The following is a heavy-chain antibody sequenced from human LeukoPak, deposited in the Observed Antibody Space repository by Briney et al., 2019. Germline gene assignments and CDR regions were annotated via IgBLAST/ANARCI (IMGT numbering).Heavy chain of an antibody. D-gene: IGHD3-9*01. Sequence: GGSLRLSCAASGFTFDDYGMSWVRQAPGKGLEWVSGINWNGGSTGYADSVKGRFTISRDDAKNSLYLQMNSLRAEDTALYYCARVSDILTGYFATDYWGQGTLVTVSS. CDR1: GFTFDDYG. CDR3: ARVSDILTGYFATDY. CDR2: INWNGGST. V-gene: IGHV3-20*04. J-gene: IGHJ4*02.